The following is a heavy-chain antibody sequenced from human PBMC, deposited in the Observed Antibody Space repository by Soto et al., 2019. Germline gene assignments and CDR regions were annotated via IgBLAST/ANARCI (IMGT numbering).Heavy chain of an antibody. Sequence: PGGSLRLSCAASGFTFSSYAMSWVRQAPGKGLEWVSAISGSGGSTYYSDSVKGRFTISRDNSKNTLYLQMNSLRAEDTAVYYCAKDLPAAGTKNTGYFDYWSQGSLVTVSS. V-gene: IGHV3-23*01. CDR3: AKDLPAAGTKNTGYFDY. CDR1: GFTFSSYA. D-gene: IGHD6-13*01. CDR2: ISGSGGST. J-gene: IGHJ4*02.